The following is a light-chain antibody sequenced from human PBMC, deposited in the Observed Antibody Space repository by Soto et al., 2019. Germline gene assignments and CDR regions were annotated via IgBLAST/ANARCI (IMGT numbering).Light chain of an antibody. CDR3: SSYAGSDNYV. J-gene: IGLJ1*01. V-gene: IGLV2-8*01. Sequence: QSALTQPPSASGSPGQSVTISCTGTSSDVGGYNFVSWYQQYPGKAPKLMIYEVSKRPSGVPDRFSGSKSGNTASLTVSGLQAEDEADYYSSSYAGSDNYVFGTGTKVTVL. CDR2: EVS. CDR1: SSDVGGYNF.